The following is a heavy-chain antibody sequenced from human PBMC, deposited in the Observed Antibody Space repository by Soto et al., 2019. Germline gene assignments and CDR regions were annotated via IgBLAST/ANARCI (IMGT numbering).Heavy chain of an antibody. CDR3: ARDNVRGSSWSSQRYYYYGMDV. V-gene: IGHV3-11*06. Sequence: GGSLRLSCAASGFTFSDYYMSWIRQAPGKGLEWVSYISSSSSYTNYADSVKGRFTISRDNAKNSLYLQMNSLRAEDTAVYYCARDNVRGSSWSSQRYYYYGMDVWGQGTTVTVSS. J-gene: IGHJ6*02. CDR2: ISSSSSYT. CDR1: GFTFSDYY. D-gene: IGHD6-13*01.